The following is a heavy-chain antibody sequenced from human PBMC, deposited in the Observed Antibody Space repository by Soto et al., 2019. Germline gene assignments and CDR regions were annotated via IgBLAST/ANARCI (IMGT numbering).Heavy chain of an antibody. V-gene: IGHV4-34*01. D-gene: IGHD2-15*01. J-gene: IGHJ4*02. CDR3: ASDPGSCSGGSCSQFDY. CDR1: GGSFSGYY. Sequence: SETLSLTCAVYGGSFSGYYWSWIRQPPGKGLEWIGEINHSGSTNYNPSLKSRVTISVDTSKNQFSLKLSSVTAADTAVYYCASDPGSCSGGSCSQFDYWGQGTLVTVSS. CDR2: INHSGST.